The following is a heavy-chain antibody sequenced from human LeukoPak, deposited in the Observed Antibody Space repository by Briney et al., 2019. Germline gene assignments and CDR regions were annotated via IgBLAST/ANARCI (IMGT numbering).Heavy chain of an antibody. Sequence: ASVKVSCKASGYTFTSYGINWVRQAPGQGLEWMGWISAYNGNTNYAQKLQGRVTMTTDTSTSTAYMELRSLRSDDTAMYYRARGDEQWPLDFWGQGTLVTVSS. J-gene: IGHJ4*02. CDR3: ARGDEQWPLDF. CDR1: GYTFTSYG. V-gene: IGHV1-18*01. CDR2: ISAYNGNT. D-gene: IGHD6-19*01.